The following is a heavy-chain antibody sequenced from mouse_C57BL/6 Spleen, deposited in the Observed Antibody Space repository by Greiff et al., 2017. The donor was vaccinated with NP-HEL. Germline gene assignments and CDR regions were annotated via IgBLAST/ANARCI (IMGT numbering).Heavy chain of an antibody. D-gene: IGHD1-1*01. J-gene: IGHJ4*01. CDR2: ISDGGSYT. CDR3: AREAHYYGSSLYYYAMDY. V-gene: IGHV5-4*01. CDR1: GFTFSSYA. Sequence: EVQGVESGGGLVKPGGSLKLSCAASGFTFSSYAMSWVRQTPEKRLEWVATISDGGSYTYYLDNVTGRFTISRDNAKNNLYLQISHLKSEDTAMYYCAREAHYYGSSLYYYAMDYWGQGTSVTVSS.